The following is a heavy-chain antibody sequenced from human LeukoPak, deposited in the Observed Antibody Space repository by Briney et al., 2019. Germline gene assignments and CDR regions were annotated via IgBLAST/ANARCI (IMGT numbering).Heavy chain of an antibody. D-gene: IGHD6-19*01. CDR1: GYTFTAYY. CDR2: INPNSGGT. CDR3: ARGIRDMAVSVPTPSDY. J-gene: IGHJ4*02. V-gene: IGHV1-2*02. Sequence: ASVKVSCKASGYTFTAYYMHWVRRAPGQGLEWVGWINPNSGGTNYAQKFQGRVTMTRDTSISTAYMELSRLRSDDTAVYYCARGIRDMAVSVPTPSDYWGQGSLVTVSS.